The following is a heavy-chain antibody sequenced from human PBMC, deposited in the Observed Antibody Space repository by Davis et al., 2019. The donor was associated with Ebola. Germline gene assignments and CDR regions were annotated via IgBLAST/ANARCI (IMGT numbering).Heavy chain of an antibody. CDR1: GGSFSGYY. CDR2: INHSGST. V-gene: IGHV4-34*01. CDR3: AREHGYDYIWGSYRPYGMDV. D-gene: IGHD3-16*02. Sequence: PSETLSLTCAVYGGSFSGYYWSWIRQPPGKGLEWIGEINHSGSTNYNPSLKSRVTISVDTSKNQFSLKLSSVTAADTAVYYCAREHGYDYIWGSYRPYGMDVWGQGTTVTVSS. J-gene: IGHJ6*02.